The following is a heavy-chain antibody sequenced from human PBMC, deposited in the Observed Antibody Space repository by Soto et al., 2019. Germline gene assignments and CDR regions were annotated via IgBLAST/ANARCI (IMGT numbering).Heavy chain of an antibody. D-gene: IGHD6-19*01. CDR1: GGSISSYY. Sequence: LSLTCTVSGGSISSYYWSWIRQAPGKGLEWVSYISSSGSTIYYADPVKGRFTISRDNAKNSLYLQMNSLRAEDTAVYYCARGGSSGLDYWGQGTLVTVSS. V-gene: IGHV3-11*01. J-gene: IGHJ4*02. CDR3: ARGGSSGLDY. CDR2: ISSSGSTI.